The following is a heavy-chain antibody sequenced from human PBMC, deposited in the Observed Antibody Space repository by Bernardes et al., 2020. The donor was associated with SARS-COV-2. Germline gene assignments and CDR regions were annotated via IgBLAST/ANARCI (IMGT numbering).Heavy chain of an antibody. J-gene: IGHJ6*02. Sequence: ASVKVSCKVSGYTLTELSMHWVREAPGKGLEWMRGFDPEDGETIYAQKFQGRVTMTEDTSTDTAYMVLSSLRSEDTAVYYCATAIAVAGTPQSYYYYYGMDVWGQGTTVTVSS. CDR3: ATAIAVAGTPQSYYYYYGMDV. D-gene: IGHD6-19*01. V-gene: IGHV1-24*01. CDR2: FDPEDGET. CDR1: GYTLTELS.